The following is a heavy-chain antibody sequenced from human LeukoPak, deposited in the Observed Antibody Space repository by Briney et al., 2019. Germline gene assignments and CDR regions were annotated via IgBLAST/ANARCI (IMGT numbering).Heavy chain of an antibody. D-gene: IGHD3-22*01. V-gene: IGHV3-23*01. J-gene: IGHJ4*02. Sequence: PGGSLRLSCAASGFTFSSYAMSWVRQAPGKGLEWVSAISGSGGSTYYADSVKGRFTISRDNSKNTLYLQMNSLRAEDTAVYYCAKEGPGYYDSSGSPYYFDYWGQGTLVTVSS. CDR3: AKEGPGYYDSSGSPYYFDY. CDR1: GFTFSSYA. CDR2: ISGSGGST.